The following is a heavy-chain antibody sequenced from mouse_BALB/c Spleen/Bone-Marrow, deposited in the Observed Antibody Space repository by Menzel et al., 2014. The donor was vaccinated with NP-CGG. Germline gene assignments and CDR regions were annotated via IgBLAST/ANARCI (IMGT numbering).Heavy chain of an antibody. CDR3: ARLDWDGGFAY. CDR2: ISCYNGAT. D-gene: IGHD4-1*01. CDR1: GYSFTGYY. J-gene: IGHJ3*01. Sequence: LVKTGASVEISCKASGYSFTGYYMHWVKPSHGKSLEWIGYISCYNGATSYNQKFKGKATFTVDTSSSPAYMQFNSLTSEDSAVYFCARLDWDGGFAYWGQGTLVTVSA. V-gene: IGHV1S34*01.